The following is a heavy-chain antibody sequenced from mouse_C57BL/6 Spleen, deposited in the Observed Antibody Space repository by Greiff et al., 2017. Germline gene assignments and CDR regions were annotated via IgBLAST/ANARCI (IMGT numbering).Heavy chain of an antibody. V-gene: IGHV5-17*01. CDR1: GFTFSDYG. Sequence: EVQLVESGGGLVKPGGSLKLSCAASGFTFSDYGMHWVRQAPEKGLEWVAYISSGSSTIYSAATVKGRFTISRDNAKNTLFLQMTSLRSEDTAMYYCAGTGAFGYWGQGTTLTVSS. CDR2: ISSGSSTI. J-gene: IGHJ2*01. CDR3: AGTGAFGY. D-gene: IGHD4-1*01.